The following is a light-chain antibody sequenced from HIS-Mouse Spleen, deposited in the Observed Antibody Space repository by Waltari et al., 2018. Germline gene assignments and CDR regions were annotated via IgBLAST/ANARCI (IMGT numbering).Light chain of an antibody. Sequence: EIVLTQSPGTLSLSPGERATLSCRASQSVSSSYLACYQQKPGQAPRLLIYGSSGRATGIPDRFSGSGSGTDFTLTISRLEPEDFAVYYCQQYGSSPYTFGQGTKLEIK. CDR1: QSVSSSY. V-gene: IGKV3-20*01. CDR3: QQYGSSPYT. J-gene: IGKJ2*01. CDR2: GSS.